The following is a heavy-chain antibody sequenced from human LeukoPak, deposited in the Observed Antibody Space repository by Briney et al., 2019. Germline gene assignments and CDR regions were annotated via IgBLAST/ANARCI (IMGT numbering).Heavy chain of an antibody. CDR3: EKVGATTPFDY. CDR1: GFTFSSYS. D-gene: IGHD1-26*01. Sequence: GGSLRLSCAASGFTFSSYSMNWVRQAPGKGLEWVSSISSSSSYIYYADSAKGRFTISRDNAKNSLYLQMNSLRAEDTAVYYCEKVGATTPFDYWGQGTLVTVSS. J-gene: IGHJ4*02. CDR2: ISSSSSYI. V-gene: IGHV3-21*01.